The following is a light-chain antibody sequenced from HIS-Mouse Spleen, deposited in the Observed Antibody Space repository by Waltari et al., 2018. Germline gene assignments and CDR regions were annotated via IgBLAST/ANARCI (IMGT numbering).Light chain of an antibody. CDR2: DVS. CDR1: RSDVGGYNY. Sequence: QSALTQPASVSGSPGQSITISCTGTRSDVGGYNYFPWYQQHPGKAPKLMIYDVSNRPSGVSNRFSGSKSGNTASLTISGLQAEDEADYYCSSYTSSSTWVFGGGTKLTVL. CDR3: SSYTSSSTWV. J-gene: IGLJ3*02. V-gene: IGLV2-14*03.